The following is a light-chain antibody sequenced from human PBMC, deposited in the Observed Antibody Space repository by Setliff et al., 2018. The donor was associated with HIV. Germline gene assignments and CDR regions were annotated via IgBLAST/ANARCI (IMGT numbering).Light chain of an antibody. Sequence: QSVLTQPASVSGSPGQSITISCTGTSSDIGTYNFVSWYQQHPGRAPKLIIYEVTNRPSGVSSRFSGSKSGNTASLTISGLQTEDEADYYCTSYTSRNTLVFGTGTKVNVL. V-gene: IGLV2-14*01. CDR3: TSYTSRNTLV. CDR1: SSDIGTYNF. CDR2: EVT. J-gene: IGLJ1*01.